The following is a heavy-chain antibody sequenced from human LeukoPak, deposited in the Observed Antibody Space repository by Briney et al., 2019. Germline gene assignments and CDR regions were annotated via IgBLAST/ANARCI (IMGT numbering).Heavy chain of an antibody. CDR3: ARTHDFWSGYQVGWFDP. Sequence: SQTLSLTCTVSGGSISSGSYNWSWIRQPAGKGLEWIGRIYTSGSTNYNPSLKSRVTISVDTSKNQFSLKLSSVTAADTAVYYCARTHDFWSGYQVGWFDPWGQGTLVTVSS. CDR2: IYTSGST. CDR1: GGSISSGSYN. J-gene: IGHJ5*02. D-gene: IGHD3-3*01. V-gene: IGHV4-61*02.